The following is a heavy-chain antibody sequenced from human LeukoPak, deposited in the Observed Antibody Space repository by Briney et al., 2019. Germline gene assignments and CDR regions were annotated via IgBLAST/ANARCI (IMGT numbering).Heavy chain of an antibody. J-gene: IGHJ6*02. CDR1: GFTFSSYG. Sequence: PGGSLRLSCAASGFTFSSYGMHWVRQAPGKGLEWVAFIRYDGSNKYYADSVKGRFTISRDNSKNTLYLQMNSLRAEDTAVYYCAKGEDGPFYGDYLMDVWGQGTTVTVSS. D-gene: IGHD4-17*01. V-gene: IGHV3-30*02. CDR3: AKGEDGPFYGDYLMDV. CDR2: IRYDGSNK.